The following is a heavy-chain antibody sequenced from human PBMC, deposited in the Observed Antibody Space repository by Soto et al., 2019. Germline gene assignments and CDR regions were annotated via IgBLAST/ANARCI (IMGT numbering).Heavy chain of an antibody. Sequence: LSLTCTVSGGSISSGGYYWSWIRQHPGKGLEWIGYIYYSGSTYYNPSLKSRVTISVDTSKNQFSLKLSSVTAADTAVYYCAREESDILTGYPGNYFDYWGQGTLVPVSS. CDR2: IYYSGST. V-gene: IGHV4-31*03. CDR1: GGSISSGGYY. D-gene: IGHD3-9*01. CDR3: AREESDILTGYPGNYFDY. J-gene: IGHJ4*02.